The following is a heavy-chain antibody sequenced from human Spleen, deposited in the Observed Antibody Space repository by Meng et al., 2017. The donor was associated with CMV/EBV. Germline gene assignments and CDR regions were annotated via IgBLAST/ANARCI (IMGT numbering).Heavy chain of an antibody. CDR3: ARGAERFWNYGTTRGNWFDP. Sequence: ESLKISCAASGFTCSDYNMGWIRQVPGKGLEWIGSIYYNPSLKSRVIISLETSESQFSLRLNSVTAADTAVYYCARGAERFWNYGTTRGNWFDPWGQGTVVTVS. J-gene: IGHJ5*02. D-gene: IGHD3-3*01. CDR2: IYY. V-gene: IGHV4-38-2*01. CDR1: GFTCSDYN.